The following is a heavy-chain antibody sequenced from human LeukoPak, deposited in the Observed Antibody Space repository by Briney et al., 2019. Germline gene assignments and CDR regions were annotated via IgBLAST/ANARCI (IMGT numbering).Heavy chain of an antibody. CDR1: GFTFSNAW. CDR3: ARNQRRLDY. CDR2: IKQDGSEK. J-gene: IGHJ4*02. V-gene: IGHV3-7*01. Sequence: GGSLRLSCAASGFTFSNAWMSWVRQAPGKGLEWVANIKQDGSEKYYVDSVKGRFTISRDNAKNSQYLQVNSLRAEDTAVYYCARNQRRLDYWGQGTLVTVSS. D-gene: IGHD1-14*01.